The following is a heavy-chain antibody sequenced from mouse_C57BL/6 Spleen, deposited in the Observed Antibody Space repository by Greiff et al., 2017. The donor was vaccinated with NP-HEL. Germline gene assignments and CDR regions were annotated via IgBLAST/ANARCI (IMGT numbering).Heavy chain of an antibody. D-gene: IGHD1-1*02. CDR3: TRCYGHYFDY. CDR1: GYTFTDYE. CDR2: IDPETGGT. V-gene: IGHV1-15*01. Sequence: VQLQESGAELVRPGASVTLSCKASGYTFTDYEMHWVKQTPVHGLEWIGAIDPETGGTAYNPKFKGQAILTADKSSSTAYLELRSMTSEDSAGYYCTRCYGHYFDYWGQGTTLTVSS. J-gene: IGHJ2*01.